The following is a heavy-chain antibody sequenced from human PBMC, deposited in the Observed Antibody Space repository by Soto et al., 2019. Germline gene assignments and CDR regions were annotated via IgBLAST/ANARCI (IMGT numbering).Heavy chain of an antibody. Sequence: QVQLQESGPGLVKPSQTLSLTCTVSGVSISSGSYYWSWIRQPPGKGLEWIGFMSYSGSTSYNASLKSRITMSVDTSKSQFSRSLSFVTAADTAVYYCATMGTPATGLYYFDNWGQGTLVTVSS. CDR2: MSYSGST. V-gene: IGHV4-30-4*01. D-gene: IGHD1-7*01. CDR1: GVSISSGSYY. J-gene: IGHJ4*02. CDR3: ATMGTPATGLYYFDN.